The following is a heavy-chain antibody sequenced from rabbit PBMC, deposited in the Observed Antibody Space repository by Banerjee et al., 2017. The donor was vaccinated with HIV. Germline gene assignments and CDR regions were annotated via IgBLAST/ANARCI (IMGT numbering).Heavy chain of an antibody. Sequence: QEQLEESGGDLVKPEGSLTLTCTASTFSFSNKYVMCWVRQAPGKGLEWIACVRTVGGATAYASWAKGRFTITRSTSLNTVTLQMTSLTAADTATYFCARDLAGVIGWNFNLWGPGTLVTVS. CDR1: TFSFSNKYV. D-gene: IGHD4-1*01. CDR3: ARDLAGVIGWNFNL. J-gene: IGHJ4*01. V-gene: IGHV1S47*01. CDR2: VRTVGGAT.